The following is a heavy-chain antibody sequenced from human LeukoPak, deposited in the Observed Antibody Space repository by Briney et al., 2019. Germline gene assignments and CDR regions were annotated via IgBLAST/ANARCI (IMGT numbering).Heavy chain of an antibody. CDR3: VKEADNSGTYYMDV. V-gene: IGHV3-23*01. CDR1: GFTFNEYV. CDR2: VRRRGFRT. D-gene: IGHD2/OR15-2a*01. Sequence: PGGSLTLSCAVSGFTFNEYVISWVRQAPGSGLEWVSAVRRRGFRTYYAESVGGRLTISKHNFKNTMYLQLNRLRGEDTAVYYCVKEADNSGTYYMDVWGKGTTVTVSS. J-gene: IGHJ6*03.